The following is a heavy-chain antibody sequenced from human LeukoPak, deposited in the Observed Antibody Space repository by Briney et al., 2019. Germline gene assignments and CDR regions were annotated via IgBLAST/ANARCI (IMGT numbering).Heavy chain of an antibody. CDR2: ISSSSSYI. Sequence: GGSLRRSCAASGFTFSSYSMNWVRQAPGKGLEWVSSISSSSSYIYYADSVKGRFTISRDNAKNSLYLQMNSLRAEDTAVYYCARDEVLFHDSSGYSFNTPRFVYWGQGTLVTVSS. D-gene: IGHD3-22*01. CDR3: ARDEVLFHDSSGYSFNTPRFVY. V-gene: IGHV3-21*01. CDR1: GFTFSSYS. J-gene: IGHJ4*02.